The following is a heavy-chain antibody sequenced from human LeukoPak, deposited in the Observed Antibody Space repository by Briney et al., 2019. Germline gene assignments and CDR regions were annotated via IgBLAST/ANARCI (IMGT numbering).Heavy chain of an antibody. CDR2: IYYSGST. Sequence: SETLSLTCTVSGGSISSSSYYWGWIRQPPGKGLEWIGSIYYSGSTYYNPSLKSRVTISVDTSKNQFSLKLSSVTAADTAVYYCARLNGYDYVWGGYRYYYFDYWGQGTLVTVSS. CDR1: GGSISSSSYY. J-gene: IGHJ4*02. V-gene: IGHV4-39*01. D-gene: IGHD3-16*02. CDR3: ARLNGYDYVWGGYRYYYFDY.